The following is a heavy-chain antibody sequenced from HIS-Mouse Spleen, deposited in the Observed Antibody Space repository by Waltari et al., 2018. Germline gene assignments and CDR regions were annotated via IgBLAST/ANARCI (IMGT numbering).Heavy chain of an antibody. V-gene: IGHV4-39*07. D-gene: IGHD3-10*01. CDR3: ARDRTVAGEAWYFDL. CDR2: IYYSGTT. J-gene: IGHJ2*01. CDR1: GGSISSSSYY. Sequence: QLQLQESGPGLVKPSETLSLTCTVSGGSISSSSYYWCWIRQPPGKGLEWIGGIYYSGTTYYNPSLKRRVTISVDTSKNQFSLKLSSVTAADTAVYYCARDRTVAGEAWYFDLWGRGTLVTVSS.